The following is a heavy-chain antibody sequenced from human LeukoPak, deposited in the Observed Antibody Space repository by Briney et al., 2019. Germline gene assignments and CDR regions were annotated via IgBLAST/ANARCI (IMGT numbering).Heavy chain of an antibody. CDR1: GGSFSGYY. CDR3: ARAPSGLVEPPTRGDYFDY. Sequence: SETLSLTCAVYGGSFSGYYWSWIRQSPGKGLEWIGEMNHSGSSNHNPSLKSRVTISVDTSKNQFSLKLRSVTAADTAVYYCARAPSGLVEPPTRGDYFDYWGQGTLVTVSS. J-gene: IGHJ4*02. D-gene: IGHD2-2*01. CDR2: MNHSGSS. V-gene: IGHV4-34*01.